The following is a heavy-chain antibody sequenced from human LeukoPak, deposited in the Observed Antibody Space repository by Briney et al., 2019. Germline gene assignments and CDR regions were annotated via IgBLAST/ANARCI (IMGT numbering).Heavy chain of an antibody. D-gene: IGHD5-18*01. CDR1: GDSVSSTSAT. Sequence: SQTLSLTCAISGDSVSSTSATWNWIRQSPSGGLEWLGRTFRRSKWFNDYAVSVKSRVTINPDTSKSQFSLHLNSVTPEDTAVYYCAREGSYTSGSLHLDYWGKGTLVTVSS. J-gene: IGHJ4*02. CDR3: AREGSYTSGSLHLDY. V-gene: IGHV6-1*01. CDR2: TFRRSKWFN.